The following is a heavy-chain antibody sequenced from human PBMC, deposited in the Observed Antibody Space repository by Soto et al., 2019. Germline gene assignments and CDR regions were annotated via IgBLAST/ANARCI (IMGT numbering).Heavy chain of an antibody. V-gene: IGHV1-24*01. CDR1: GYTLTELS. Sequence: ASVKVSCKVSGYTLTELSMHWVRQAPGKGLEWMGGFDPEDGETIYAQKFQGRVTMTEDTSTDTAYMELSSLGSEDTAVYYCATVGSATSVLLWFGEKEDYYFDYWGQGTLVTVSS. D-gene: IGHD3-10*01. CDR3: ATVGSATSVLLWFGEKEDYYFDY. J-gene: IGHJ4*02. CDR2: FDPEDGET.